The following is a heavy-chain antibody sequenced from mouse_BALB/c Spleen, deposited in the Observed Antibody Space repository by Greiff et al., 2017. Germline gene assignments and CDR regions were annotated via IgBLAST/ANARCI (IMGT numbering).Heavy chain of an antibody. V-gene: IGHV3-8*02. J-gene: IGHJ3*01. D-gene: IGHD1-1*01. Sequence: EVQRVESGPSLVKPSQTLSLTCSVTGDSITSGYWNWIRKFPGNKLEYMGYISYSGSTYYNPSLKSRISITRDTSKNQYYLQLNSVTTEDTATYYCARGDYGSSYPWFAYWGQGTLVTVSA. CDR1: GDSITSGY. CDR2: ISYSGST. CDR3: ARGDYGSSYPWFAY.